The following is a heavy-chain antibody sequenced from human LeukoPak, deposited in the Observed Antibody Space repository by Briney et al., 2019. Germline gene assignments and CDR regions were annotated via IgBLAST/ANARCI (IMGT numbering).Heavy chain of an antibody. D-gene: IGHD3-22*01. J-gene: IGHJ4*02. CDR2: ISSSSTI. Sequence: GWSLRLSCAASGFTFSSYSMNWVRQAPGKGLEWVSYISSSSTIYYADSVKGRFTISRDNAKNSLYLQMNSLRAEDTAVYYCARVTYYYDSSVLDYWGQGTLVTVSS. CDR3: ARVTYYYDSSVLDY. V-gene: IGHV3-48*04. CDR1: GFTFSSYS.